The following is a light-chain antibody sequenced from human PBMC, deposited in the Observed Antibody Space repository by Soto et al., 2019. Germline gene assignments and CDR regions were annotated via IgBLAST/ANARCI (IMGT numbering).Light chain of an antibody. CDR1: QSIGNY. CDR3: LQVNSCPLS. V-gene: IGKV1-39*01. Sequence: DIPMTQSPSSLSASVEDRVTSTCRASQSIGNYLNWYQQRPGRAPKVLIYGASTLQSGVSSRFSGSGSGTDFTLTITSLQPEDFATYYCLQVNSCPLSFGGGTKVDI. CDR2: GAS. J-gene: IGKJ4*01.